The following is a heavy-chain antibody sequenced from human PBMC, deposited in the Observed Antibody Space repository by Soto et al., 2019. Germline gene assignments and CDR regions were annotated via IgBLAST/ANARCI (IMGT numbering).Heavy chain of an antibody. CDR3: ARAHSSGYVFLGY. CDR2: IYYSGST. V-gene: IGHV4-59*01. CDR1: GGSITSYY. J-gene: IGHJ4*02. D-gene: IGHD5-18*01. Sequence: SETLSLTCTVSGGSITSYYWSWIRQPPGKGLEWIGYIYYSGSTNYNPSLKSRVTISVDTSKNQLSQKLSSVTASDTAVYYCARAHSSGYVFLGYWGQGTLVTVSS.